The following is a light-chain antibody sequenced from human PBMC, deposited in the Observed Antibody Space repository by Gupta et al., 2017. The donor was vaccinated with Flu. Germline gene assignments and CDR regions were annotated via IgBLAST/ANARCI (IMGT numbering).Light chain of an antibody. J-gene: IGKJ1*01. CDR1: QSFSSSY. V-gene: IGKV3-20*01. CDR3: QQDATSRT. Sequence: EIVLTQSPGTLSLSPGERATLSCRASQSFSSSYLAWYQQKPGQAPRLLIYGASSRATGIPDRFSGSGSGTDFTLTINRGEPEDFAVYYCQQDATSRTFGQGTKVEIK. CDR2: GAS.